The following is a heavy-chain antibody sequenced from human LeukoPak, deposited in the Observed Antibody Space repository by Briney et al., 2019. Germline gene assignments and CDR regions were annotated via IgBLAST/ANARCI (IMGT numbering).Heavy chain of an antibody. CDR2: IYYSGST. CDR1: GGSISSYY. CDR3: ASSELTYYYYYYMDV. V-gene: IGHV4-59*01. Sequence: SETLSLTCTVSGGSISSYYWSWIRQPPGKGLEWIGYIYYSGSTIYNPSLKSRVTISVDTSKNQFSLKLSSVTAADTAVYYCASSELTYYYYYYMDVWGKGTTVTVSS. D-gene: IGHD1-26*01. J-gene: IGHJ6*03.